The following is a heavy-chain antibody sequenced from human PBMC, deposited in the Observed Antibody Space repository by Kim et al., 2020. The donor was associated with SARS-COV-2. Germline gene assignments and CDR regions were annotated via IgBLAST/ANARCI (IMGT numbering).Heavy chain of an antibody. V-gene: IGHV3-9*01. CDR3: AKTLPAFSTYISTVTTFNYGMDV. Sequence: GGSLRLSCAASGFTFGDYAMHWVRQAPGKGLEWVSGISWNSGSIGYADSVKGRFTISRDNAKNSLYLQMNSLRAEDTALYYCAKTLPAFSTYISTVTTFNYGMDVWGQGTTVTVSS. D-gene: IGHD4-17*01. J-gene: IGHJ6*02. CDR2: ISWNSGSI. CDR1: GFTFGDYA.